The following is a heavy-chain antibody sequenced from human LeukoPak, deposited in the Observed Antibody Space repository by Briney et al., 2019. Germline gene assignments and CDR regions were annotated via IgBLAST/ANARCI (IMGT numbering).Heavy chain of an antibody. CDR1: GFTFTDYA. D-gene: IGHD6-19*01. V-gene: IGHV3-23*01. Sequence: PGGSLRLSCAASGFTFTDYAMGWVRQAPGQGLEWASTISAGGSTTYYADSVRGRFTISRDNSKNTLSLQMSSLRAEDTAVYYCAKARTPYNSGFDYWGQGTLVAVSS. CDR3: AKARTPYNSGFDY. J-gene: IGHJ4*02. CDR2: ISAGGSTT.